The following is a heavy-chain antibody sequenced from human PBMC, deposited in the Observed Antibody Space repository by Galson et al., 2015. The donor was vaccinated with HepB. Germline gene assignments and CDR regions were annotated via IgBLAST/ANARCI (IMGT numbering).Heavy chain of an antibody. CDR3: AGMAAAGTWRWFDP. CDR1: GFTFRNYL. Sequence: SLRLSCAASGFTFRNYLMHWVRQPPGEGLEWVALMSHDGDNELYADSVKGRFTISRDNSKNTLYLEMNSLRVEDTALYYCAGMAAAGTWRWFDPWGQGTLVTVSS. CDR2: MSHDGDNE. V-gene: IGHV3-30-3*01. D-gene: IGHD6-13*01. J-gene: IGHJ5*02.